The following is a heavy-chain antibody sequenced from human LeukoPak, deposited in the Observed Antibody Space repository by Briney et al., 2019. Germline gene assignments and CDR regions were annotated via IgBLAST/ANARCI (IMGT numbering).Heavy chain of an antibody. V-gene: IGHV4-61*09. D-gene: IGHD3-10*01. J-gene: IGHJ4*01. CDR2: VFTSGNT. Sequence: SETLSLTCAVSGGSITRGSYYWTWIRQPAGKALEWIGHVFTSGNTNYNPSLKGRVTVSIETSKSQFSLNLNSVTAADTAVYYCARGTGSLFYWGHGILVTVSS. CDR1: GGSITRGSYY. CDR3: ARGTGSLFY.